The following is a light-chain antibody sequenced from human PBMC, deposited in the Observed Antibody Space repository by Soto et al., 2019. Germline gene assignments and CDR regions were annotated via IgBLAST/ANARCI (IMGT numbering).Light chain of an antibody. CDR1: QSLLHSNGYNY. CDR3: MQALQTQYT. J-gene: IGKJ2*01. CDR2: LGS. Sequence: DIVMTQSPLSLPVTPGEPASISCRSSQSLLHSNGYNYLDWYLQKPGQSPQLLIYLGSNRASGVPERFSGSGSGTDFTLKISRVEAEDVGVYYCMQALQTQYTFGHGTKIEIK. V-gene: IGKV2-28*01.